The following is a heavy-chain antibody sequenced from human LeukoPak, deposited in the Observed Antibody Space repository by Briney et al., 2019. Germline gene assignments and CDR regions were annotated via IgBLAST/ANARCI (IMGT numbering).Heavy chain of an antibody. CDR1: GFTFGKYW. J-gene: IGHJ3*02. D-gene: IGHD4-17*01. CDR2: IKLDGSEK. Sequence: GGSLRLSCVASGFTFGKYWMSWVRQAPGKGLEWVANIKLDGSEKNYVDSVKGRFTISRDNTKNSLYLQMNSLRAEDTAVYYCAKGRSTVTTLGAFDIWGQGTMVTVSS. CDR3: AKGRSTVTTLGAFDI. V-gene: IGHV3-7*03.